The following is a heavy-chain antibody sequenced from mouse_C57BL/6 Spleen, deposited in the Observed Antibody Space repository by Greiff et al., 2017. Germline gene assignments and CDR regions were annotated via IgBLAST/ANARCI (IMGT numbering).Heavy chain of an antibody. CDR2: IWSGGST. J-gene: IGHJ2*01. V-gene: IGHV2-2*01. Sequence: VQLQESGPGLVQPSQSLSITCTVSGFSLTSYGVHWVRQSPGKGLEWLGVIWSGGSTDYNAAFISRRIISKDNSKSQVFFKMNSLQADDTAIYYCARGNYLDYWGQGTTLTVSS. CDR1: GFSLTSYG. CDR3: ARGNYLDY.